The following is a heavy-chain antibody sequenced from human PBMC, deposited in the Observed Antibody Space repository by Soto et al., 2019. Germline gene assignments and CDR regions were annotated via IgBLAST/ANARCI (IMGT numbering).Heavy chain of an antibody. J-gene: IGHJ5*02. CDR3: ARKMPTMIVVVIQNWFDP. D-gene: IGHD3-22*01. CDR1: GGSITSSSYY. V-gene: IGHV4-39*07. CDR2: IYHSGST. Sequence: PSETLSLTCTVSGGSITSSSYYWGWIRQPPGKGLEWIAYIYHSGSTYYNPSLKSRVTMSVDRSKNQFSLKLSSVTAADTAVYYCARKMPTMIVVVIQNWFDPWGQGTLVTVSS.